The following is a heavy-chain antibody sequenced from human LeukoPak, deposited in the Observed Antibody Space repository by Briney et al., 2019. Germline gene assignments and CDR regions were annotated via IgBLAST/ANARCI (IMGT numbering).Heavy chain of an antibody. V-gene: IGHV5-51*01. CDR2: IYPADSDT. CDR3: ARGNWNHDY. D-gene: IGHD1-1*01. CDR1: GYSFTSYW. Sequence: GESLKISSKASGYSFTSYWIGWVRQMPGKGLQWMGIIYPADSDTRYSPSFQGQVTISADKSISTAYLQWNRLKASDTAMYYCARGNWNHDYWGQGTLVTVSS. J-gene: IGHJ4*02.